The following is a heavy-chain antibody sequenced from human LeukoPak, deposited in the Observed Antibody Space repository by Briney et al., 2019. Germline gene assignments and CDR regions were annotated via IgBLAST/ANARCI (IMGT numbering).Heavy chain of an antibody. Sequence: ASVKVSCKASGYTFTSYGISWVRQAPGQGLEWMGWVSAYNGNTNYAQKLQGRVTMTTDTSTSTAYMELRSLRSDDTAVYYCARRDDFWSGYYGVDYWGQGTLVTVSS. D-gene: IGHD3-3*01. CDR3: ARRDDFWSGYYGVDY. CDR1: GYTFTSYG. V-gene: IGHV1-18*01. J-gene: IGHJ4*02. CDR2: VSAYNGNT.